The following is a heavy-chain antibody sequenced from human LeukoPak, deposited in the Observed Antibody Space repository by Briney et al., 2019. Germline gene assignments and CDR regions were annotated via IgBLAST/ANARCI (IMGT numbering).Heavy chain of an antibody. CDR2: FDPEDGET. V-gene: IGHV1-24*01. CDR3: ATALRYCTNGVCYTPNPHFDY. J-gene: IGHJ4*02. D-gene: IGHD2-8*01. CDR1: GYTLTELS. Sequence: ASVKVSCKVSGYTLTELSMHWVRQAPGKGLEWMGGFDPEDGETIYAQKFQGRVTMTEDTSTDTAYMELSSLRSEDTAVYYCATALRYCTNGVCYTPNPHFDYWGQGTLVTVPS.